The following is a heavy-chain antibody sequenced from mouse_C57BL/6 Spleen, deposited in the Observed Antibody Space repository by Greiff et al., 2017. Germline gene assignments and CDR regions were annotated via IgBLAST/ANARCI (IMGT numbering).Heavy chain of an antibody. V-gene: IGHV1-61*01. D-gene: IGHD2-5*01. Sequence: QVQLQQPGAELVRPGSSVKLSCKASGYTFTSYWMDWVKQRPGQGLEWIGNIYPSDSETHYNQKFKDKATLTVDKSSSTAYMQLSSLTSEDSAVYYCARRSNYFYAMDYWGQGTSVTVSS. CDR1: GYTFTSYW. CDR2: IYPSDSET. J-gene: IGHJ4*01. CDR3: ARRSNYFYAMDY.